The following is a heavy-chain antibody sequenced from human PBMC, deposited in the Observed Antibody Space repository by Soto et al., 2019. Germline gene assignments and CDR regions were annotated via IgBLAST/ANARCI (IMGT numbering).Heavy chain of an antibody. CDR3: AHRLPLRLANWFDP. J-gene: IGHJ5*02. CDR1: GFSLSTSGVG. CDR2: IYWNDDK. Sequence: QITLKESGPTLVKPTQTLTLTCTFSGFSLSTSGVGVGWIRQPPGKALEWLALIYWNDDKRYSPYLKSRLTITQDTSNNQVVLTMTNMDPVDTATYYCAHRLPLRLANWFDPWGQGTLVTVSS. D-gene: IGHD6-25*01. V-gene: IGHV2-5*01.